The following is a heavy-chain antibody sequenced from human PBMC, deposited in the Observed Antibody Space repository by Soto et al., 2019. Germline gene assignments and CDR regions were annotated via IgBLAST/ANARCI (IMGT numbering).Heavy chain of an antibody. D-gene: IGHD4-17*01. CDR1: GGSISSSNW. V-gene: IGHV4-4*02. CDR2: IYHSGST. CDR3: ARVDVGDYDGGYYYGMDV. J-gene: IGHJ6*02. Sequence: PSETLSLTCAVSGGSISSSNWWSWVRQPPGKGLEWIGEIYHSGSTNYNPSLKSRVTISVDKSKNQFSLKLSSVTAADTAVYYCARVDVGDYDGGYYYGMDVWGQGTTVTVSS.